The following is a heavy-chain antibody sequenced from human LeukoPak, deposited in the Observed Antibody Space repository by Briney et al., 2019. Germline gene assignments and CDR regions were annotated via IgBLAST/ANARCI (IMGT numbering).Heavy chain of an antibody. Sequence: GGSLRLSCAASGFTFRNYNMNWVRQAPGKGLEWVSSINSSSGYIYYADSVKGRFTISRDNAKNSLYLQMNSLRAEDTAVYYCARDATMVPLYYYYYMDVWGKGTTVAVSS. J-gene: IGHJ6*03. D-gene: IGHD3-10*01. CDR1: GFTFRNYN. V-gene: IGHV3-21*01. CDR3: ARDATMVPLYYYYYMDV. CDR2: INSSSGYI.